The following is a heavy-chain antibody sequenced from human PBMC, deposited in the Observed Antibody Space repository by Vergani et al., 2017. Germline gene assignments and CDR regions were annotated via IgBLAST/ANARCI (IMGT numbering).Heavy chain of an antibody. CDR2: IIPIFGTA. D-gene: IGHD5-24*01. Sequence: QVQLVQSGAEVKKPGSSVKVSCKASGGTFSSYAISWVRQAPGQGLEWMGGIIPIFGTANYAQKFQGRVTITADESTSTAYMELSSLRSEDTAVYYCASPGRDGYKWGGWYYVDYWGQGTLVTVSS. V-gene: IGHV1-69*12. J-gene: IGHJ4*02. CDR1: GGTFSSYA. CDR3: ASPGRDGYKWGGWYYVDY.